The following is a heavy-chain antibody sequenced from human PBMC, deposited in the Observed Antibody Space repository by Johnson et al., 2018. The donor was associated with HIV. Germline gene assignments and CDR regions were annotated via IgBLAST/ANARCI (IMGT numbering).Heavy chain of an antibody. CDR1: GFTFNSYG. Sequence: QVQLVESGGGVVRPGGSLRLSCAASGFTFNSYGMHWVRQAPGKGLEWVAVIWYDGSNKYYADSVKGRFTISRDSSKNTLYLQMNSLRAEDMAVYYCARGSRYTYDNDDAHLLHASDIRGQGTMVTVSS. CDR2: IWYDGSNK. CDR3: ARGSRYTYDNDDAHLLHASDI. V-gene: IGHV3-33*01. D-gene: IGHD3-22*01. J-gene: IGHJ3*02.